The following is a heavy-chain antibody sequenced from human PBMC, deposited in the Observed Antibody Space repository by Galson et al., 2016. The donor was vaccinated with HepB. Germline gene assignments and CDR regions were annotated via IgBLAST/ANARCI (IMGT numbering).Heavy chain of an antibody. CDR1: GYTFSNYG. CDR2: ISAYNGDI. CDR3: VRGSSVLRADY. D-gene: IGHD5/OR15-5a*01. V-gene: IGHV1-18*01. Sequence: VKVSCKASGYTFSNYGFTWVRQAPGQGLEWMGWISAYNGDIYYAQKLQGRVTMTKNTSTSTAYMELRSLRSDDTAVYYCVRGSSVLRADYWGQGTLVTVSS. J-gene: IGHJ4*02.